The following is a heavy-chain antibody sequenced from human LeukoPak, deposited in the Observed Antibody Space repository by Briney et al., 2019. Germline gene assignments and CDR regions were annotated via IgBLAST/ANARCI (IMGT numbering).Heavy chain of an antibody. CDR3: ATRIGGGSSYYFDY. D-gene: IGHD6-6*01. CDR1: GGSISGYY. Sequence: SETLSLTCTVSGGSISGYYWSWIRQPAGQGLEGIGRIYSSGSTNQNPSLKSRVTMSVDTSKNQFSLRLSSVTAADTAVYYCATRIGGGSSYYFDYWGQGTLVTVSS. J-gene: IGHJ4*02. V-gene: IGHV4-4*07. CDR2: IYSSGST.